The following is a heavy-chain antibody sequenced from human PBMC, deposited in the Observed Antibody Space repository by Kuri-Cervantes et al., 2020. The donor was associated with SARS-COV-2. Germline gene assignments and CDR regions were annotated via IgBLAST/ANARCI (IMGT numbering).Heavy chain of an antibody. V-gene: IGHV3-33*08. D-gene: IGHD3-22*01. CDR1: GFTFSGYG. CDR3: ARGGANYYDSSGYSIYYYGMDV. J-gene: IGHJ6*02. Sequence: GESLKISCAASGFTFSGYGMHWVRQAPGKGLEWVAVIWYDGSNKYYADSVKGRFTISRDNSKNTLYLQMNSLRAEDTAVYYCARGGANYYDSSGYSIYYYGMDVWGQGTTVTVSS. CDR2: IWYDGSNK.